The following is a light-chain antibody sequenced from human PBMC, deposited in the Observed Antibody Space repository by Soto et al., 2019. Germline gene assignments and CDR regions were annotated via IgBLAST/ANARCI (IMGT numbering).Light chain of an antibody. Sequence: DIQMTQSPSSLSASVGDRVTITCRASQGISNYLAWYQQKPGKVPKLLIYAASTLQSGVPSRLSGSASGTDFPLTISRLPPEDAATYYCQQYYSGRTFGQGTQVDIK. CDR1: QGISNY. CDR2: AAS. CDR3: QQYYSGRT. V-gene: IGKV1-27*01. J-gene: IGKJ1*01.